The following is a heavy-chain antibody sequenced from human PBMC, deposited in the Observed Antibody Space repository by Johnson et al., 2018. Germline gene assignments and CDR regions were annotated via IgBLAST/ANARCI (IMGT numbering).Heavy chain of an antibody. CDR2: IKSKTDGGTT. CDR1: GFTFDDYG. V-gene: IGHV3-15*01. D-gene: IGHD6-19*01. J-gene: IGHJ6*02. Sequence: VQLVQSGGGVIRPGGSLRLSCAASGFTFDDYGMTWVRQGPGKGLEWVGRIKSKTDGGTTDYAAPVKGRFTISRDDSKNTLYLQMNSLKTEDTAVYYCVAAYSGGWYPHGMDGWGQGTTVTVSS. CDR3: VAAYSGGWYPHGMDG.